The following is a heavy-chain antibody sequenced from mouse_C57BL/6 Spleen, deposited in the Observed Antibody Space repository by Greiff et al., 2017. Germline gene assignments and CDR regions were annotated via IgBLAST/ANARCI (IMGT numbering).Heavy chain of an antibody. V-gene: IGHV1-78*01. CDR1: GYTFTDHT. Sequence: QVQLQQSDAELVKPGASVKISCKVSGYTFTDHTIHWMKQRPEQGLEWIGYIYPRDGSTKYNEKFKGKATLTADKSSSTAYMQLNSLTSEDSAVYFGARCPYGNYPYYAMDYWGQGTSVTVSS. J-gene: IGHJ4*01. CDR3: ARCPYGNYPYYAMDY. D-gene: IGHD2-10*02. CDR2: IYPRDGST.